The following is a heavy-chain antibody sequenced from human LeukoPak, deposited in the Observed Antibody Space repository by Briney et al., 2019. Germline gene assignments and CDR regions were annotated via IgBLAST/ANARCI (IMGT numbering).Heavy chain of an antibody. CDR3: ARRYSSSSSWSDY. Sequence: GESLKISCKGSGCRFTSYWIAWVRQMPGKGLEWMGIIYPGDSDTRYSPSFQGQVTISADKSISTAYLQWSSLKASDTAMDYCARRYSSSSSWSDYWGQGTLVTVSS. CDR2: IYPGDSDT. V-gene: IGHV5-51*01. J-gene: IGHJ4*02. CDR1: GCRFTSYW. D-gene: IGHD6-6*01.